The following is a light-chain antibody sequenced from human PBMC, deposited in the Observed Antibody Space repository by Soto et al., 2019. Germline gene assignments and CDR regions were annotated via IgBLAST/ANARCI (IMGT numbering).Light chain of an antibody. V-gene: IGKV1-5*01. CDR2: VAY. J-gene: IGKJ4*01. CDR3: QQYSSYSPLT. Sequence: DIQMTQSPSTLSASVGDRVTITCRASQSISSWLACYQQKPGKAPKLLIYVAYSLESGTPSRFSGRRSGTEFTLTIASVQPEDFATYYCQQYSSYSPLTFGGGTKV. CDR1: QSISSW.